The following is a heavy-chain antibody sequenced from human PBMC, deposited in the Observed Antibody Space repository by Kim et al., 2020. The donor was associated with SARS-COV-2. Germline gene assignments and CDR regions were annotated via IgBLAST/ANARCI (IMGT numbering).Heavy chain of an antibody. CDR3: AGGNWDDSSGYYQSRDAFDI. D-gene: IGHD3-22*01. J-gene: IGHJ3*02. Sequence: GGSLRLSCAASGFTFSSYGMHWVRQAPGKGLEWVAVIWYDGSNKYYADSVKGRFTISRDNSKNTLYLQMNSLRAEDTAVYYCAGGNWDDSSGYYQSRDAFDIWGQGTMVTVSS. CDR1: GFTFSSYG. V-gene: IGHV3-33*01. CDR2: IWYDGSNK.